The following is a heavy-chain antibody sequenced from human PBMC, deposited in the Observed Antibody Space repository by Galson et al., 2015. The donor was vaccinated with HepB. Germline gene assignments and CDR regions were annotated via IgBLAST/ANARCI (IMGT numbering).Heavy chain of an antibody. J-gene: IGHJ6*02. CDR2: ISSSSSYI. V-gene: IGHV3-21*01. Sequence: SLRLSCAASGFTFSSYSMNWVRQAPGKGLEWVSSISSSSSYIYYADSVKGRFTISRDNAKNSLYLQMNSLRAEDTAVYYCARDGAHDYGGNSLFYYYYYGMDVWGQGTTVTVSS. CDR3: ARDGAHDYGGNSLFYYYYYGMDV. D-gene: IGHD4-23*01. CDR1: GFTFSSYS.